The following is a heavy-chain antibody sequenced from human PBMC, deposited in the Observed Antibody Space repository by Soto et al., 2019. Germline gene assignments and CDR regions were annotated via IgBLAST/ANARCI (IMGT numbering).Heavy chain of an antibody. CDR3: ARAVARGVKTIYSYYGMDV. V-gene: IGHV1-3*01. D-gene: IGHD3-10*01. Sequence: GASVKGSCKASGYTFRNFAMHWVRQAPGQRLEWMGWINPGNGNTKYSQTFQGRVTITRDTSASTAYMELSSLRSEDTAVYYCARAVARGVKTIYSYYGMDVWGQGTTVTVSS. CDR1: GYTFRNFA. CDR2: INPGNGNT. J-gene: IGHJ6*02.